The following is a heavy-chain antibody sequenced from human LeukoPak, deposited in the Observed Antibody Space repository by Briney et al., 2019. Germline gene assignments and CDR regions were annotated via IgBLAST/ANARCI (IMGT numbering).Heavy chain of an antibody. J-gene: IGHJ4*02. CDR3: ARHPYSNFVLDY. V-gene: IGHV4-59*08. CDR1: VGSIRNYC. Sequence: PSETLSLTCTVPVGSIRNYCWSWIRQPPGKGLEWIGYIYYSGSTKYNPSLKCRVTISVDTSKNQFSLKLSSVTAADTAVYYCARHPYSNFVLDYWGQGTLVTVSS. CDR2: IYYSGST. D-gene: IGHD4-11*01.